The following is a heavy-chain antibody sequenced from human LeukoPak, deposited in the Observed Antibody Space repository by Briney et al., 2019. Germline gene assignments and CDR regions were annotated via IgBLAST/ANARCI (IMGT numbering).Heavy chain of an antibody. J-gene: IGHJ4*02. D-gene: IGHD1-26*01. CDR2: ISSNSLDI. CDR3: ARGEEAADLDY. CDR1: GFTFTTSN. Sequence: GGSLRLSCAASGFTFTTSNVNWVRQAPGKGLEWVSYISSNSLDIYYADSVKGRFTISRDNAKNSLYLQMNSLRAEDTAVYYCARGEEAADLDYWGQGTLVTVSS. V-gene: IGHV3-21*05.